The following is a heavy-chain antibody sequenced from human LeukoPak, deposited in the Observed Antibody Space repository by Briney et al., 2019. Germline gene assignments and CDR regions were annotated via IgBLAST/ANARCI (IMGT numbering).Heavy chain of an antibody. V-gene: IGHV3-15*07. Sequence: GGSLRLSCAGSGFTFSSYWIHWVRQAPGKGLEWVGRIRSKIDGGATDYAAPVKGRFTISRDDSKNTLYLQINSLEIEDTAMYYCYTSITDYRGQGTLVTFSS. D-gene: IGHD2-21*01. J-gene: IGHJ4*02. CDR1: GFTFSSYW. CDR3: YTSITDY. CDR2: IRSKIDGGAT.